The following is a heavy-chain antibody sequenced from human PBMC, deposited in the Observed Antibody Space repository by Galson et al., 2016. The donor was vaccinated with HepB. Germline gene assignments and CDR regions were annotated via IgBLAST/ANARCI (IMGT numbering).Heavy chain of an antibody. Sequence: TLSLTCAVSGGSISNGAYSWTWIRQPPGKGLEWIGYIYHSGSTYYNPSLRSRVSMSVDRSKNQFSLKLNSVTAADTAVYSCARATPGTGPGDYYMVVWGKGTTVTVSS. J-gene: IGHJ6*03. D-gene: IGHD7-27*01. CDR1: GGSISNGAYS. CDR3: ARATPGTGPGDYYMVV. V-gene: IGHV4-30-2*01. CDR2: IYHSGST.